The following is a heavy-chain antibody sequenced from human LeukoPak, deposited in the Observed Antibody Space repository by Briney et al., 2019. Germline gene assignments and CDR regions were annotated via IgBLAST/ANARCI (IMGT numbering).Heavy chain of an antibody. CDR1: GVTFSSYG. J-gene: IGHJ4*02. CDR2: IRYYGSNK. V-gene: IGHV3-30*02. CDR3: AKAGANDFHY. Sequence: GGSLRLSCAASGVTFSSYGMHWVRQAPGKGLEWLAFIRYYGSNKYYADSVKGRFTISRDNSKNTLYLQINSLIDEAPAGYYFAKAGANDFHYWPRGTVVRVPS. D-gene: IGHD1-1*01.